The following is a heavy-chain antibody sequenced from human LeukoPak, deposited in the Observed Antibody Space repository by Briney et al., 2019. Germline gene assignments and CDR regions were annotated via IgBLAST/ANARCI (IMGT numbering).Heavy chain of an antibody. Sequence: PGGSLRLSCSASGFSFSDYSIHWVRQAPGKGFDWVTVVTHDGSKMYYADSVEGRFIISRDNTKSTLYLQMNSLRAEDTAMYYCARRGAATDAFDIWGQGTMVTVSS. J-gene: IGHJ3*02. CDR3: ARRGAATDAFDI. CDR1: GFSFSDYS. CDR2: VTHDGSKM. V-gene: IGHV3-30*07. D-gene: IGHD1-26*01.